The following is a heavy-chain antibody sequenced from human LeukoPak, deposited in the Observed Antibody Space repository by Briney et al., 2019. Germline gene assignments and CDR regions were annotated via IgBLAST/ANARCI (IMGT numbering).Heavy chain of an antibody. J-gene: IGHJ3*02. V-gene: IGHV1-2*02. CDR1: GYTFTGYY. D-gene: IGHD3-22*01. CDR2: INPNSGVT. Sequence: ASVKVSCKASGYTFTGYYMHWVRQAPGQGLEWMGWINPNSGVTYYEQNFQGRVTMTRDTSISTAYMELSRLRSGDTAVYYCARSAIVVVTDDAFDIWGQGTMVTVSS. CDR3: ARSAIVVVTDDAFDI.